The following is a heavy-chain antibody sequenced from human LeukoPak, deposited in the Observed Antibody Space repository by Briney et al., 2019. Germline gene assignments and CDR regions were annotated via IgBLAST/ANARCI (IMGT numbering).Heavy chain of an antibody. J-gene: IGHJ4*02. Sequence: PSETLSLTCTVSGGSIRSYCWSWIRQPPGKGLEWIGYIYYSGSTNYNPSLKSRVSISVDTSKNQFSLKLSSVTAADTAVYYCARTGSTVTMLYLFAHWGQGTLVTVSS. CDR3: ARTGSTVTMLYLFAH. CDR2: IYYSGST. CDR1: GGSIRSYC. V-gene: IGHV4-59*01. D-gene: IGHD4-17*01.